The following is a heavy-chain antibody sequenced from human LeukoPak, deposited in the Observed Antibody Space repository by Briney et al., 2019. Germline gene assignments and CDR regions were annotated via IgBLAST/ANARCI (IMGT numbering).Heavy chain of an antibody. J-gene: IGHJ4*02. CDR3: ASHGALYEIVVVITEFDY. CDR1: GFTFSSYA. CDR2: ISYDGSNK. Sequence: GGSLRLSCAASGFTFSSYATHWVRQAPGKGLEWVAVISYDGSNKYYADSVKGRFTISRDNSKNTLYLQMNSLRAEDTAVYYCASHGALYEIVVVITEFDYWGQGTLVTVSS. V-gene: IGHV3-30-3*01. D-gene: IGHD3-22*01.